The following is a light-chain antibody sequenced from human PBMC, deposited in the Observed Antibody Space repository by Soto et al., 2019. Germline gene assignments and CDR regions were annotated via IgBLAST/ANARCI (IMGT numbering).Light chain of an antibody. CDR1: SSNIGSNY. J-gene: IGLJ2*01. Sequence: QPVLTQPPSASGTPGQRVTISCSGSSSNIGSNYVYWYQQLPGTAPKLLIYRNNQRPSGGPDRFSGSKSGTSASLAISGLRSEDEADDYWAAWDDSLRGVFGGGTKVTVL. CDR2: RNN. CDR3: AAWDDSLRGV. V-gene: IGLV1-47*01.